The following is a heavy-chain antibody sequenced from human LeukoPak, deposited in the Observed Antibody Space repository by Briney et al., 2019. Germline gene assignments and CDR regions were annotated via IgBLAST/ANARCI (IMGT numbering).Heavy chain of an antibody. D-gene: IGHD6-19*01. CDR1: GFTFSSYA. V-gene: IGHV3-30*02. CDR3: VKGGWADY. J-gene: IGHJ4*02. CDR2: IRYDGSNK. Sequence: PGRSLRLSCAASGFTFSSYAMHWVRQAPGKGLEWVAFIRYDGSNKYYADSVKGRFTISRDNSKNTLYLQMNSLRTEDTAVYYCVKGGWADYWGQGTLVTVSS.